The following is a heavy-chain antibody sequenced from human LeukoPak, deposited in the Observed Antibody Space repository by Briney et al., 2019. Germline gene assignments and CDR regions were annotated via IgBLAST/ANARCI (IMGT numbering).Heavy chain of an antibody. D-gene: IGHD5-12*01. Sequence: GSLSLSCAASGFTFSSYGMHWVRQAPGKGLEWVAVIWYDGSNKYYADSVKGRFTISRDNSKNTLYLQMNSLRAEDTAVYYCAKGGYSGYDLRFDYWGQGTLVTVSS. CDR3: AKGGYSGYDLRFDY. J-gene: IGHJ4*02. CDR2: IWYDGSNK. V-gene: IGHV3-33*06. CDR1: GFTFSSYG.